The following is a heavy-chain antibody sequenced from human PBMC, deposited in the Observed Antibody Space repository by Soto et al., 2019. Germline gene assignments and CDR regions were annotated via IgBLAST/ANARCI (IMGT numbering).Heavy chain of an antibody. J-gene: IGHJ4*02. V-gene: IGHV1-46*01. CDR1: GYTFTSYW. Sequence: QVQLVQSGADVKKPGASVKVSCKASGYTFTSYWMHWVRQAPGQGLEWLGVINPSGGSTTYAEKFNGRASMTTDTSTSTVYRELNSLRSYDTAVYYCARTSSRAIRAYFDSWGQGTLVTVSS. CDR3: ARTSSRAIRAYFDS. D-gene: IGHD1-26*01. CDR2: INPSGGST.